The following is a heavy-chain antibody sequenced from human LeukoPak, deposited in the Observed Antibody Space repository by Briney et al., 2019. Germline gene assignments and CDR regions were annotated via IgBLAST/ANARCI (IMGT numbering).Heavy chain of an antibody. CDR1: GSSFTDYY. CDR2: INHSGST. CDR3: ARLGYSYGYVRWFDP. V-gene: IGHV4-34*01. J-gene: IGHJ5*02. Sequence: KPSETLSLTCAVSGSSFTDYYWNWIRQPPGKGLEWIGEINHSGSTNYNPSLKSRVTISVDTSKSQFSLKLSSVTAADMAVYYCARLGYSYGYVRWFDPWGQGTLVTVSS. D-gene: IGHD5-18*01.